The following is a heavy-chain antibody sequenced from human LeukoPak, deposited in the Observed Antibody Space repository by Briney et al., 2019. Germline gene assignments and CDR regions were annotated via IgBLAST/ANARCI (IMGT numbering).Heavy chain of an antibody. V-gene: IGHV1-18*01. Sequence: ASLKVSCKASGYTFFSYGITWVRQAPGQGLEWMGWISVYNGDTDYAQKFQGRLTVTTDTSTSTAYMELRSLRSDDTAVYYCASNTGSDSSGYTYWGQGTLVTVSS. CDR2: ISVYNGDT. J-gene: IGHJ4*02. CDR3: ASNTGSDSSGYTY. D-gene: IGHD3-22*01. CDR1: GYTFFSYG.